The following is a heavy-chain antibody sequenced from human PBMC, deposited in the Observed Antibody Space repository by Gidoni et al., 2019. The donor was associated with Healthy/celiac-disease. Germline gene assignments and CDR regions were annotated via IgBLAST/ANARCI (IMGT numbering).Heavy chain of an antibody. Sequence: QVTLRESGPALVKPTQTLTLTCTFSGFSLSTSGMCVSWIRQPPGKALEWLARIDWDDDKYYSTSLKTRLTISKDTSKNQVVLTMTNMDPVETATYYCARSYEGGATRHLDYWGQGTLVTVSS. D-gene: IGHD1-26*01. V-gene: IGHV2-70*15. CDR3: ARSYEGGATRHLDY. CDR2: IDWDDDK. J-gene: IGHJ4*02. CDR1: GFSLSTSGMC.